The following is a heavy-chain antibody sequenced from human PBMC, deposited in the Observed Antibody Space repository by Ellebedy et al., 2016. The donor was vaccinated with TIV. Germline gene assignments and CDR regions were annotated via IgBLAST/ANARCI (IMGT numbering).Heavy chain of an antibody. Sequence: GESLKISCAASGFTFSSYAMHWVRQAPGKGLEYVSAISSNGGSTYYANSVKGRFTISRDNSKNTLYLQMNSLRAEDTAVYYCARREGAEMVRFDEWGQGTLVTVSS. CDR3: ARREGAEMVRFDE. D-gene: IGHD5-18*01. CDR1: GFTFSSYA. J-gene: IGHJ4*02. V-gene: IGHV3-64*01. CDR2: ISSNGGST.